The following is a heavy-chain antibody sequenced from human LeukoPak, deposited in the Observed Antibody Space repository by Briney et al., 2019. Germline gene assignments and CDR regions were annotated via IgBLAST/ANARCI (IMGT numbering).Heavy chain of an antibody. CDR3: ARESRRYCSSTSCYSVY. CDR2: ISSSSSTI. Sequence: PGGSLRLSCAASGFTFSSYSMNWVRQAPGKGLEWVSYISSSSSTIYYADSVKGRFTISRDNAKNSLYLQMNSLRAEDTAVYYCARESRRYCSSTSCYSVYWGQGTLVTVSS. CDR1: GFTFSSYS. D-gene: IGHD2-2*01. V-gene: IGHV3-48*01. J-gene: IGHJ4*02.